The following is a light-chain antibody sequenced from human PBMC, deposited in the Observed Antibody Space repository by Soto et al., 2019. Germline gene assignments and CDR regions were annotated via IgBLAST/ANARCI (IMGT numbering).Light chain of an antibody. CDR3: SSYTRSNTRV. V-gene: IGLV2-14*01. J-gene: IGLJ3*02. CDR1: SSDVGAYNY. CDR2: EVS. Sequence: QSALTQPASVSGSPGQSITISCTGTSSDVGAYNYVSWYQQHPGRAPKLIIYEVSDRPSGISDRFSGSKSGNTASLTISGLQAEDEADYFCSSYTRSNTRVFGGGTKLTVL.